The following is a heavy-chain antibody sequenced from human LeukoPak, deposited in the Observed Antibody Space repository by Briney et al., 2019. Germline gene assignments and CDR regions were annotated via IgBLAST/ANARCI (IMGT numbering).Heavy chain of an antibody. D-gene: IGHD6-19*01. CDR2: ISGSGGST. CDR3: AKTSSGWYPFDY. J-gene: IGHJ4*02. Sequence: GGSLRLSCAASGFTFSSYAMSWVRQAPGKGLEWVSAISGSGGSTYYADSAKGRFTISRDNSKNTLYLQMNSLRAEDTAIYYCAKTSSGWYPFDYWGQGTLVTVSS. CDR1: GFTFSSYA. V-gene: IGHV3-23*01.